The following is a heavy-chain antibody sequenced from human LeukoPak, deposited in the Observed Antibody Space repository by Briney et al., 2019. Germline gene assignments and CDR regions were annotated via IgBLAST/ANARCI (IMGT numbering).Heavy chain of an antibody. CDR1: GGSISSGGYY. CDR2: IYYSGST. D-gene: IGHD2-21*02. Sequence: SQTLSLTCTVSGGSISSGGYYWSWIRQHPGKGLEWIGYIYYSGSTYYNPPLKSRVTISVDTSKNQFSLKLSSVTAADTAVYYCARTYCGGDCYDDYWGQGTLVTVSS. V-gene: IGHV4-31*03. CDR3: ARTYCGGDCYDDY. J-gene: IGHJ4*02.